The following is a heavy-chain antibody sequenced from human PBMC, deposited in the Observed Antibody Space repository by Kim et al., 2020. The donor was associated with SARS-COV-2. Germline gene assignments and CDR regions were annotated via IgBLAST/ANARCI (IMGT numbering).Heavy chain of an antibody. V-gene: IGHV4-39*01. J-gene: IGHJ4*02. CDR3: ARMPGYSYFDY. CDR2: IYYTGNI. CDR1: GGSISVETYY. D-gene: IGHD1-26*01. Sequence: SETLSLTCTVSGGSISVETYYWGWIRQSPGKGLEWIGTIYYTGNIYYNPSRKSRATISVDTSKNQFSLKLTSVTAADTAVYYCARMPGYSYFDYWGQGALVTVSA.